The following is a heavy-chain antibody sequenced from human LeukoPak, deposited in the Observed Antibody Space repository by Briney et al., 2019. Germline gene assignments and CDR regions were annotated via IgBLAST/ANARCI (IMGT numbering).Heavy chain of an antibody. D-gene: IGHD3-10*01. V-gene: IGHV1-2*02. CDR3: ARDFGLDS. Sequence: ASVKVSCKASGGTFSNYAITWVRQAPGQGLEWMGWINPNSGGTNYAQKFQGRVTMTRDTSITTAYMELSRLNSDDTAVYYCARDFGLDSWGQGSRVAVSS. J-gene: IGHJ4*02. CDR1: GGTFSNYA. CDR2: INPNSGGT.